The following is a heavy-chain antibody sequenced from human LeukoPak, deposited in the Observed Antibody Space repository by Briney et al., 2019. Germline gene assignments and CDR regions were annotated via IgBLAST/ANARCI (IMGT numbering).Heavy chain of an antibody. CDR1: GGSISSYY. J-gene: IGHJ4*02. Sequence: SETLSFTCTVSGGSISSYYGSWIRQPPGKGLEWIGYIYYSGSTKYNPSLKSRVTISVDASKTQFSLKLSSVTAADTAVYYCARGSRELYYFDYWGQGTLVTVSS. CDR2: IYYSGST. D-gene: IGHD1-7*01. CDR3: ARGSRELYYFDY. V-gene: IGHV4-59*01.